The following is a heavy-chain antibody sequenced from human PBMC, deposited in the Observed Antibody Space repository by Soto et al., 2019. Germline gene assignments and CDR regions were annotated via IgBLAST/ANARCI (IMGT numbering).Heavy chain of an antibody. CDR2: ISWDGGIT. J-gene: IGHJ4*02. Sequence: GGSLRLSCAASGFTFDDYTMQWVRQAPGKGLEWVSLISWDGGITYYADSVKGRFTISRDNSKNSLYLQVNSLTTEDTALYYCANAGAYNYGSYFDYWGQGTLVTVSS. D-gene: IGHD5-18*01. V-gene: IGHV3-43*01. CDR3: ANAGAYNYGSYFDY. CDR1: GFTFDDYT.